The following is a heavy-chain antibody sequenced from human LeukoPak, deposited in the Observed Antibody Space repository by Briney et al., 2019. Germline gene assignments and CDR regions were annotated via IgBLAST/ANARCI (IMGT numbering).Heavy chain of an antibody. CDR3: AKDGLWLYDYGMDV. J-gene: IGHJ6*02. D-gene: IGHD5-18*01. CDR2: ISGSGGST. V-gene: IGHV3-23*01. Sequence: SGGSLRLSCAASGITFSSYTMSWVRQAPGQGLEWVSAISGSGGSTYYADSVKGRFTISRDNSKNTLYLQMNSLRAEDTAVYYCAKDGLWLYDYGMDVWGQGTTVTVSS. CDR1: GITFSSYT.